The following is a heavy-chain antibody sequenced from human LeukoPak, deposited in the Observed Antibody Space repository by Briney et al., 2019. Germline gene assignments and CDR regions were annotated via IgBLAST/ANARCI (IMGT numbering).Heavy chain of an antibody. V-gene: IGHV1-3*01. CDR1: GFPFTNYA. CDR3: ARERWHCRGNDCCSVYYYGLDV. Sequence: ASVKVSCKASGFPFTNYAFHWVRQAPGQRLEWLGWINAGNDDTKYSQKFQGRVTITRDTSANTAYMELSSLTSDDTAVYYCARERWHCRGNDCCSVYYYGLDVWGQGTTVTVSS. CDR2: INAGNDDT. J-gene: IGHJ6*02. D-gene: IGHD2-15*01.